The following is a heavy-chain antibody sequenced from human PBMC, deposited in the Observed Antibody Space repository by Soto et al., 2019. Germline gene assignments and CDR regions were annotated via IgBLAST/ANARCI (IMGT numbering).Heavy chain of an antibody. CDR3: ARDVTNMVRRVSRDY. D-gene: IGHD3-10*01. Sequence: QVQLVQSGAEVKKPGSSVKVSCKASGGTFSSYTISWVRQAPGQGLEWMGRIIPILGIANYAQKFQGRVTITADKSTSTAYMELSSLRSEDTAVYYCARDVTNMVRRVSRDYWGQGTLVTVSS. CDR1: GGTFSSYT. J-gene: IGHJ4*02. V-gene: IGHV1-69*08. CDR2: IIPILGIA.